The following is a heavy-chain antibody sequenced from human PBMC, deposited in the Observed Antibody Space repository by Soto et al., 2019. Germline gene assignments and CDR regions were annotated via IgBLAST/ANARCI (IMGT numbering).Heavy chain of an antibody. D-gene: IGHD3-10*01. CDR2: IYYSGST. CDR1: GGSISSYY. J-gene: IGHJ6*03. Sequence: SETLSLTCTVSGGSISSYYWSWIRQPPGKGLEWIGYIYYSGSTNYNPSLKSRVTISVDTSKNQFSLKLSSVTAADTAVYYCARVREVLLWFGELFRSEDQYYYMDVWGKGTTVTVSS. CDR3: ARVREVLLWFGELFRSEDQYYYMDV. V-gene: IGHV4-59*08.